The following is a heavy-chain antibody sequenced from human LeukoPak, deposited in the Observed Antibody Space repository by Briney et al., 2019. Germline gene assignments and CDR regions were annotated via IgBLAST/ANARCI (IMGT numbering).Heavy chain of an antibody. CDR1: GGSISSYY. D-gene: IGHD1-26*01. Sequence: PSETLSLTCTVSGGSISSYYWSWIRQPPGKGLEWMGYIYYSGSTNYNPSLKSRVTISVDTSKNQFSLKLSSVTAADTAVYYCARRGRPAGGLETYYYYGMDVWGQGTTVTVSS. J-gene: IGHJ6*02. CDR2: IYYSGST. CDR3: ARRGRPAGGLETYYYYGMDV. V-gene: IGHV4-59*08.